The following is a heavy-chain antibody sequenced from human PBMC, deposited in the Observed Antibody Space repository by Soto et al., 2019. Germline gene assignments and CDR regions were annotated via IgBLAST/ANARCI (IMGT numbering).Heavy chain of an antibody. V-gene: IGHV1-3*01. CDR3: ARQGISYNSGSGDYFYYDYTSMDV. J-gene: IGHJ6*03. Sequence: QAQLEQSGAEVKKPGASVKISCKASGYTFTNYAVHWLRQAPGQGLEWMGWLNAGSGDTKYSPTFQGRVTITRDTSASTAYMDVSRLRSEDTAVSYCARQGISYNSGSGDYFYYDYTSMDVWGKGTTVTVS. D-gene: IGHD3-10*01. CDR2: LNAGSGDT. CDR1: GYTFTNYA.